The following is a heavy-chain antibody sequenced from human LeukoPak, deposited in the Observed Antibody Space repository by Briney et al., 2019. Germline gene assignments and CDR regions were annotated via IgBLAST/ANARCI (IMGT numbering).Heavy chain of an antibody. CDR1: GASISSYY. Sequence: PSETLSLTCTVSGASISSYYWNWIRQPAGKALEWIGRIYPSGSTNYDPSLKSRVTMSVDTSKNQFSLKLSSVTAADTAVYYCASSYYCGSGSYLEWGQGTLVTVSS. J-gene: IGHJ4*02. D-gene: IGHD3-10*01. CDR2: IYPSGST. CDR3: ASSYYCGSGSYLE. V-gene: IGHV4-4*07.